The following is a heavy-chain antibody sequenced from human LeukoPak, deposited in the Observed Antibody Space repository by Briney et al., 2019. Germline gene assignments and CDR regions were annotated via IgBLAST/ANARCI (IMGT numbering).Heavy chain of an antibody. J-gene: IGHJ6*02. CDR3: ARGNYYYVMDV. Sequence: ASVKVSCKASGYTFIGYYMHWVRQVPGQGLEWMGWINPNSGGTKYAQKSQGRVTMTRDMSISTAYMDLSRLRSDDTAVYYCARGNYYYVMDVWGQGTTVTVSS. V-gene: IGHV1-2*02. CDR2: INPNSGGT. CDR1: GYTFIGYY. D-gene: IGHD3-10*01.